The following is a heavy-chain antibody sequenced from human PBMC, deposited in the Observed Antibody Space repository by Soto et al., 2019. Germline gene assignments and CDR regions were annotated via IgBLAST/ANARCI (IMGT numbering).Heavy chain of an antibody. D-gene: IGHD3-10*01. V-gene: IGHV1-69*12. CDR3: ARVRGPGRITHDAFDI. Sequence: QVQLVQSGAEVKKPGSSVKVSCKASGGTFSSYAISWVRQAPGQGLEWMGGIIPIFGTANYAQKFQGRVTITADESTSTAYMELSSLRSEDTAVYYCARVRGPGRITHDAFDIWGQGTMVTVSS. CDR2: IIPIFGTA. J-gene: IGHJ3*02. CDR1: GGTFSSYA.